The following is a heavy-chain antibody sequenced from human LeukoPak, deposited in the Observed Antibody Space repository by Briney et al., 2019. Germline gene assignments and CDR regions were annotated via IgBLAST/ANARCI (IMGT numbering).Heavy chain of an antibody. Sequence: SQTLSLTCAVYGGSFSGYYWSWIRQPPGKGLEWIGEINHSGSTNYNPSLKSRVTISVDTSKNQFSLKLSSVTAADTAVYYCASRPSDDYGDYADYYYYMDVWGKGTTVTVSS. D-gene: IGHD4-17*01. CDR2: INHSGST. CDR1: GGSFSGYY. CDR3: ASRPSDDYGDYADYYYYMDV. J-gene: IGHJ6*03. V-gene: IGHV4-34*01.